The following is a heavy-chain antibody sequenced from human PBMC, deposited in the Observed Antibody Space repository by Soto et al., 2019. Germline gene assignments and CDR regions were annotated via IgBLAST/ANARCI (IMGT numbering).Heavy chain of an antibody. Sequence: EVHPVESGGGLVQPGGSLRLSCAASGFTFSDYEMNWVRQAPGKGLEWVSYISLSGTTIHYADSVKGRFTISRDNAKNSVYLQMNSLRVEDTAIYYCAREGGFDWFYPWGQGTLVTVSS. CDR1: GFTFSDYE. CDR3: AREGGFDWFYP. CDR2: ISLSGTTI. V-gene: IGHV3-48*03. J-gene: IGHJ5*02.